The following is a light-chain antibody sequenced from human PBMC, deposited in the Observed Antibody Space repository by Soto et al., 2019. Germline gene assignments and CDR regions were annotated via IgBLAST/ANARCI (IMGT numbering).Light chain of an antibody. J-gene: IGKJ1*01. V-gene: IGKV1-5*03. CDR2: KAS. CDR3: QQYNSYWT. CDR1: HSISSW. Sequence: DIQMTQSPFTLSASVGDRVTITCRASHSISSWLAWYQQKPGKAPKLLIYKASSLESGVPSRFSGSGSGTEFTLTISSLQPDDFATYYCQQYNSYWTFGQGTKVAIK.